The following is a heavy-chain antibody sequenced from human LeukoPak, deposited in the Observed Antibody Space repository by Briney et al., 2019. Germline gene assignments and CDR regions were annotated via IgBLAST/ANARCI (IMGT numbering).Heavy chain of an antibody. CDR2: IYDRGST. CDR1: GGSISSYY. CDR3: ARHSGRDSSCP. Sequence: SETLSLTCTVSGGSISSYYWNWIRQSSGKGLEWIGYIYDRGSTKYNPSLKSRVTISVDTSKNQFSLRLSSVTAADTAVYYCARHSGRDSSCPWGQGTLVTVSS. V-gene: IGHV4-59*08. D-gene: IGHD6-6*01. J-gene: IGHJ4*02.